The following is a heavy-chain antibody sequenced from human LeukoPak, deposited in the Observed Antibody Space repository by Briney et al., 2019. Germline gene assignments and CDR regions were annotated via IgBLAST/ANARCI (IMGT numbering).Heavy chain of an antibody. V-gene: IGHV3-48*03. CDR2: ISSSGSTI. CDR1: GFTFSSYE. Sequence: GGSLRLSCAASGFTFSSYEMNWVRQAPGKGLEWVSYISSSGSTIYYADSVKGRFTISRDNAKNSLYLQINSLRAEDTATYYCARRGYSDSSGYDHWGRGTLVTVSS. CDR3: ARRGYSDSSGYDH. D-gene: IGHD3-22*01. J-gene: IGHJ4*02.